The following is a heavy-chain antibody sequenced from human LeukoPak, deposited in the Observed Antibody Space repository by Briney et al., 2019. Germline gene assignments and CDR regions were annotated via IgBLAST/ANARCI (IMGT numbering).Heavy chain of an antibody. Sequence: SETLSLTCAVYGGPFTTYYWSWIRQAPGKGLEWIGDVYHTGRTTYNPSLKSRGTISVDPSKNQFSLKLTSVTAADTAVYYCARDVNYCSGGSCYYYFDYWGQGTLVTVSS. CDR2: VYHTGRT. D-gene: IGHD2-15*01. CDR3: ARDVNYCSGGSCYYYFDY. CDR1: GGPFTTYY. J-gene: IGHJ4*02. V-gene: IGHV4-34*01.